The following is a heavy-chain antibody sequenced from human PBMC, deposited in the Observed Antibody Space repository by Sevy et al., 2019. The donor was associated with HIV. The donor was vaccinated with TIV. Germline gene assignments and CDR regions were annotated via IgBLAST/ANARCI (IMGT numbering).Heavy chain of an antibody. CDR3: ACSTVATYYYYYYGMDV. CDR1: GGTFSSYA. J-gene: IGHJ6*02. Sequence: ASVKVSCKASGGTFSSYAISWVRQAPGQGLEWMGGIIPIFGTANYAQKFQGRVTITADESTSTAYMELSSLRSEDTAVYYCACSTVATYYYYYYGMDVWGQGTTVTVSS. CDR2: IIPIFGTA. D-gene: IGHD4-4*01. V-gene: IGHV1-69*13.